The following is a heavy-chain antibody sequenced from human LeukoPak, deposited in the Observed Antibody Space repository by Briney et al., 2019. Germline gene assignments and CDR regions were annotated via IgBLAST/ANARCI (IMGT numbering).Heavy chain of an antibody. D-gene: IGHD3-16*01. V-gene: IGHV3-23*01. CDR1: GFSFSSHG. CDR3: AKEDAWGRYKH. CDR2: ISPSGGIT. Sequence: GGTLRLSCAASGFSFSSHGMHWVRPAPGKGLEWVSGISPSGGITYYTDSVKGRFTISRDNAKNTVSLQMNSLRGEDTAVYYCAKEDAWGRYKHWGQGTLVTVSS. J-gene: IGHJ1*01.